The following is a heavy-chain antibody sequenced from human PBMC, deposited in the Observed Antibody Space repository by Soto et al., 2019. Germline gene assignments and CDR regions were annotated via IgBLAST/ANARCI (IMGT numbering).Heavy chain of an antibody. V-gene: IGHV3-30*18. Sequence: VQLVEPGGGVGQPGRSLRLSCAVSGLTFSPYGMNWVRQAPGQGLEWVALKSYDGSIKYEDSVKGRFTISRDNSKKTLYLQMDRLRVEDTAVYYCAKARMTIFGVVPPGPNCFDPWGPGTVVTVSS. CDR3: AKARMTIFGVVPPGPNCFDP. D-gene: IGHD3-3*01. CDR2: KSYDGSIK. J-gene: IGHJ5*02. CDR1: GLTFSPYG.